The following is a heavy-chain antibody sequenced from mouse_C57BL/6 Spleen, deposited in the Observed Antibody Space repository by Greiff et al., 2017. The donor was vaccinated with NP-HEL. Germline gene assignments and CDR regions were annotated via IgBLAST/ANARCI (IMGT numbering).Heavy chain of an antibody. J-gene: IGHJ4*01. D-gene: IGHD1-1*01. CDR2: ISDGGSYT. CDR3: ARDRDSYYYGSSSHYYAMDY. Sequence: EVQGVESGGGLVKPGGSLKLSCAASGFTFSSYAMSWVRQTPEKRLEWVATISDGGSYTYYPDNVKGRFTISRDNAKNNLYLQMSHLKSEDTAMYYCARDRDSYYYGSSSHYYAMDYWGQGTSVTVSS. CDR1: GFTFSSYA. V-gene: IGHV5-4*01.